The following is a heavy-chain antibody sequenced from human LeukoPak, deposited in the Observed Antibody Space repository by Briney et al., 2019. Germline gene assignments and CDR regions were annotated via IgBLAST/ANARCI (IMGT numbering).Heavy chain of an antibody. J-gene: IGHJ4*02. Sequence: GGSLRLSCAASGFTFVDYPKHWVRQVPGKGLEWVSLISADGATTYYADSVKGRFTISRDNSKTSLYLQMNSLRPEDTALYYCAKDYYWGQGTLVTVSS. CDR1: GFTFVDYP. V-gene: IGHV3-43*02. CDR2: ISADGATT. CDR3: AKDYY.